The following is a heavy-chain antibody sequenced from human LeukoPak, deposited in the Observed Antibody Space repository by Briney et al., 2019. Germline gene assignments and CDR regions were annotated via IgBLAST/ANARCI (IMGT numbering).Heavy chain of an antibody. D-gene: IGHD2-2*02. V-gene: IGHV4-59*06. J-gene: IGHJ6*02. Sequence: SETLSLTCTVSGGSISSSYWSWIRQPPGKGLEWIGYIYYSGSTYYNPSLKSRVTISVDTSKNQFSLKLSSVTAADTAVYYCARGSPYCSSTSCYSGYYYYYGMDVWGQGTTVTVSS. CDR1: GGSISSSY. CDR3: ARGSPYCSSTSCYSGYYYYYGMDV. CDR2: IYYSGST.